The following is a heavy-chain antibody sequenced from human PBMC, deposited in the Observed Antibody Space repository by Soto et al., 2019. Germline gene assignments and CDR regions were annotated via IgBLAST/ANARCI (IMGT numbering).Heavy chain of an antibody. CDR2: IIPIFGTA. Sequence: QVQLVQSGAEVKKPGSSVKVSCKASGGTFSSYAISWVRQAPGQGLEWMGGIIPIFGTANYAQKFQGRVTMTADKSTSTAYMELSSLRSEDTAVYYCASLHPYYDSSGYYYWFDPWGQGTLVTVSS. V-gene: IGHV1-69*06. J-gene: IGHJ5*02. CDR3: ASLHPYYDSSGYYYWFDP. CDR1: GGTFSSYA. D-gene: IGHD3-22*01.